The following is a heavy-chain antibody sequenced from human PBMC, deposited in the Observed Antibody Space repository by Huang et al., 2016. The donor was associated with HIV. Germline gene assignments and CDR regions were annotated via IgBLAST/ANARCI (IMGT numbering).Heavy chain of an antibody. CDR1: GFTFSNYA. CDR2: RSYTGSNI. CDR3: ARGRDGRSGFYFGDFDN. D-gene: IGHD3-22*01. J-gene: IGHJ4*02. V-gene: IGHV3-30*04. Sequence: QVQLVESGGGVVQPGRSLRLSCAASGFTFSNYAMHWVRQAPGKGLEWVTLRSYTGSNIYCTDSVKGRFSISRDNSKSTMYLHMNRLRVEDTAVYYCARGRDGRSGFYFGDFDNWGQGILVTVSS.